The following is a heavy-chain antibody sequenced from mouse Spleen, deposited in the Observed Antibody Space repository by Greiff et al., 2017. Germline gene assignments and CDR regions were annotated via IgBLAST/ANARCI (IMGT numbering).Heavy chain of an antibody. CDR3: AREGEKTTATRNY. Sequence: QVQLQQPGAELVMPGASVKLSCKASGYTFTSYWMHWVKQRPGQGLEWIGEIDPSDSYTNYNQKFKGKATLTVDKSSSTAYMQLSSLTSEDSAVYYCAREGEKTTATRNYWGQGTTLTVSS. CDR1: GYTFTSYW. D-gene: IGHD1-2*01. J-gene: IGHJ2*01. CDR2: IDPSDSYT. V-gene: IGHV1-69*01.